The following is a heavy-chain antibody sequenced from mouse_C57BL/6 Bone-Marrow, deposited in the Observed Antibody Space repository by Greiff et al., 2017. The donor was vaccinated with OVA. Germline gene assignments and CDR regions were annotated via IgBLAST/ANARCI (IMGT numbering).Heavy chain of an antibody. Sequence: VQLQQSGPGLVKPSQSLSLTCSVTGYSITSGYYWNWIRQFPGNKLEWMGYISYDGSNNYNPSLKNRISITRDTTKNQFFLKLNSVTTEDTATYYCARDYYCSSLYAKGYWGQGTSVTVST. CDR3: ARDYYCSSLYAKGY. J-gene: IGHJ4*01. V-gene: IGHV3-6*01. CDR2: ISYDGSN. D-gene: IGHD1-1*01. CDR1: GYSITSGYY.